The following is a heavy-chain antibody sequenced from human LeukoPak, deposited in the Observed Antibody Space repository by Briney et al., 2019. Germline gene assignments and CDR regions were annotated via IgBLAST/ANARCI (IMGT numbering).Heavy chain of an antibody. CDR2: IYYSGST. Sequence: SETLSLTCTVSGGSISSGDYYWSWIRQPPGKGLEWIGYIYYSGSTYYNPSLKSRVTISVDTSKNQFSLKLSSVTAADTAVYYCARDAKWAPEFDYWGQGTLVTVSS. CDR1: GGSISSGDYY. D-gene: IGHD1-26*01. J-gene: IGHJ4*02. V-gene: IGHV4-30-4*01. CDR3: ARDAKWAPEFDY.